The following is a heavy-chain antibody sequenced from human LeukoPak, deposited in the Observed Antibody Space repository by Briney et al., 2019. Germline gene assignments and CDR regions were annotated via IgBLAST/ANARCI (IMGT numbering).Heavy chain of an antibody. V-gene: IGHV5-51*01. CDR2: IYPGEADT. CDR3: ARRDGYSSGWFFDY. CDR1: GYSFTSYW. J-gene: IGHJ4*02. D-gene: IGHD6-19*01. Sequence: GESLQISGQGSGYSFTSYWTGWVRQMPAQGLDWIGIIYPGEADTRYSPPLQGHVTISADKSISTAYLQWSSLKASDTAMYYCARRDGYSSGWFFDYWGQGTLVTVSS.